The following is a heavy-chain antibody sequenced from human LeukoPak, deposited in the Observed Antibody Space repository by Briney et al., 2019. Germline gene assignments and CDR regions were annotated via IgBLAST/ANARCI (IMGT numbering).Heavy chain of an antibody. Sequence: QAGGSLRLSCAASGFTFSSYAMHWVRQAPGKGLEWVAVISYDRSNKYYADSVKGRFTISRDNSKNTLYLQMNSLRAEDTAVYYCARDFWSGYDHWGTTDYWGQETLVTVSS. D-gene: IGHD3-3*01. CDR2: ISYDRSNK. V-gene: IGHV3-30-3*01. CDR1: GFTFSSYA. J-gene: IGHJ4*02. CDR3: ARDFWSGYDHWGTTDY.